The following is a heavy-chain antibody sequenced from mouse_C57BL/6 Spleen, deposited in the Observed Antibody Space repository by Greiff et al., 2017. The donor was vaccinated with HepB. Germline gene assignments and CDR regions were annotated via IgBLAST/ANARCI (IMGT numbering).Heavy chain of an antibody. Sequence: VQLQQSGAELVMPGASVKLSCKASGYTFTSYWMHWVKQRPGQGLEWIGEIDPSDSYTNYNQKFKGKSTLTVDKSSSTAYMQLSSLTSEDSAVYYCARWAYYGSSRYFDVWGTGTTVTVSS. V-gene: IGHV1-69*01. J-gene: IGHJ1*03. D-gene: IGHD1-1*01. CDR2: IDPSDSYT. CDR1: GYTFTSYW. CDR3: ARWAYYGSSRYFDV.